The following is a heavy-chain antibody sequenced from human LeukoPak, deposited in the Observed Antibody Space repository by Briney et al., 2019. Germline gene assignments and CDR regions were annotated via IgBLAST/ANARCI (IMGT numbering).Heavy chain of an antibody. V-gene: IGHV3-33*01. J-gene: IGHJ5*02. CDR2: IWYDGSNK. CDR1: GFTFSSYG. Sequence: PGGSLRLSCAASGFTFSSYGMHWVRQAPGKGLEWVAVIWYDGSNKYYADSVKGRFTISRDNAKNSLYLQMNSLRAEDTAVYYCARTTNWFDPWGQGTLVTVSS. CDR3: ARTTNWFDP.